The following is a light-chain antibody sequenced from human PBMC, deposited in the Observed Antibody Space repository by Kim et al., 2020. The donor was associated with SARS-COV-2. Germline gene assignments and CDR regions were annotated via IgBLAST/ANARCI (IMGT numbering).Light chain of an antibody. J-gene: IGKJ2*01. CDR1: QSVSSY. CDR3: QQRSNWPPRYT. V-gene: IGKV3-11*01. Sequence: SPGERATLSCRASQSVSSYLAWYQQKPGQAPRLLIYDASNRATGIPARFSGSGSGTDFTITISSLEPEDFAVYYCQQRSNWPPRYTFGQGTKLEI. CDR2: DAS.